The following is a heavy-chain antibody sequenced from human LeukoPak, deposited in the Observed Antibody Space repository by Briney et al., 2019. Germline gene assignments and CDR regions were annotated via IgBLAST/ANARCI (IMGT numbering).Heavy chain of an antibody. J-gene: IGHJ4*02. V-gene: IGHV3-21*05. Sequence: GGSLRLSCAASGFTFSLYAMNWVRQAPGKGLEWVSYINSGSSDKHYTESVRGRFTISRDNAKKTLYLQMDSLRAEDTAVYYCARDTYEPGLIDFWGQGTQVSVSS. CDR3: ARDTYEPGLIDF. CDR1: GFTFSLYA. D-gene: IGHD3-3*01. CDR2: INSGSSDK.